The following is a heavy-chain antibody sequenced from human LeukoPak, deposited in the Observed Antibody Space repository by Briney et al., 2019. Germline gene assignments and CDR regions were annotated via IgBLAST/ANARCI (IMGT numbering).Heavy chain of an antibody. V-gene: IGHV1-69*13. D-gene: IGHD3-22*01. J-gene: IGHJ4*02. CDR2: IIPIFGTA. CDR3: ARDKGQGYYDSSGYYGY. Sequence: ASVKVSCKASGGTFSSYAISWVRQAPGQGLEWMGGIIPIFGTANYAQKFQGRVTITADESTSTAYMELSSLRSEDTAVYYCARDKGQGYYDSSGYYGYWGQGTLVTVSS. CDR1: GGTFSSYA.